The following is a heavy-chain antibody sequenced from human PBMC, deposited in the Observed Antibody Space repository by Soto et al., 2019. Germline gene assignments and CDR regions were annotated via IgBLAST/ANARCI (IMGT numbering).Heavy chain of an antibody. CDR1: GFTVSSNY. V-gene: IGHV3-66*01. D-gene: IGHD3-3*01. CDR3: VRAGFLGWLGGGWFDP. CDR2: IYSGGST. J-gene: IGHJ5*02. Sequence: EVQLVESGGGLVQPGGSLRLSCAASGFTVSSNYMSWVRQAPGKGLEWVSVIYSGGSTYYADSVKGRFTISRDNSKNTPSLQMGSRRAEDTVVYYGVRAGFLGWLGGGWFDPWGEGALVIVCS.